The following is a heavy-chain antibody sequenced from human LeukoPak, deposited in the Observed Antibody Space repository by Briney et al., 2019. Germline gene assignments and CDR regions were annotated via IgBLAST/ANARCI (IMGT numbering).Heavy chain of an antibody. Sequence: PSQTLSLTCTVSGGSISSGDYYWSWIRQPPGKGLEWIGSIYYSGSTYYNPSLKSRVTISVDTSKNQFSLKLSSVTAADTAVYYCARRVGIGSSPGHWFDPWGQGTLVTVSS. V-gene: IGHV4-39*01. CDR2: IYYSGST. CDR3: ARRVGIGSSPGHWFDP. D-gene: IGHD6-13*01. J-gene: IGHJ5*02. CDR1: GGSISSGDYY.